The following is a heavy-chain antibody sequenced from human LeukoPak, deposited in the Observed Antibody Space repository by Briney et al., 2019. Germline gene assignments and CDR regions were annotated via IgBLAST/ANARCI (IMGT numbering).Heavy chain of an antibody. D-gene: IGHD3-22*01. CDR3: AADNRAYYYDSSGYYYGSYWFDP. CDR1: GGTFSSYA. V-gene: IGHV1-69*13. J-gene: IGHJ5*02. Sequence: ASVKVSCKASGGTFSSYAISWVRQAPGQGLEWMGGIIPIFGTANYAQKFQGRVTITADESTSTAYMELSSLRSEDTAVYYCAADNRAYYYDSSGYYYGSYWFDPWGQGTLVTVSS. CDR2: IIPIFGTA.